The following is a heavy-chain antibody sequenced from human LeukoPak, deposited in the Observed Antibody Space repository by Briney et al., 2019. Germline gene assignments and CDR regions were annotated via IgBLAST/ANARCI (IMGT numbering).Heavy chain of an antibody. CDR3: ARARDYYDSSGYYLYYFDY. J-gene: IGHJ4*02. CDR1: GFTFSDFS. CDR2: INHSGSA. Sequence: PGGSLRLSCSASGFTFSDFSMTWVRQAPGKGLEWIGEINHSGSANYNPSLKSRVTISVDTSKNQFSLKLSSVTAADTAVYYCARARDYYDSSGYYLYYFDYWGQGTLVTVSS. V-gene: IGHV4-34*01. D-gene: IGHD3-22*01.